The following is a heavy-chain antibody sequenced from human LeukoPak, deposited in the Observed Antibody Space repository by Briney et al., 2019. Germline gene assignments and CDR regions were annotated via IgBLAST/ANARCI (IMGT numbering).Heavy chain of an antibody. CDR3: AKLIGWLSNFRLDY. CDR1: GFTFSSYA. Sequence: PGGALRLSCAGSGFTFSSYAMSGVRQAPGEGLEWGSAISGSGGSTYYADSVKGRSTISRDNSKNTLCLQMNSLRAEDTAVYYCAKLIGWLSNFRLDYWGQGTLVTVSS. V-gene: IGHV3-23*01. D-gene: IGHD3-9*01. J-gene: IGHJ4*02. CDR2: ISGSGGST.